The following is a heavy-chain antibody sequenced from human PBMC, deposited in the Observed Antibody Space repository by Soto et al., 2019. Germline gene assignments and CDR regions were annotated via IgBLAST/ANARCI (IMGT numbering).Heavy chain of an antibody. CDR1: GGTFSSYT. J-gene: IGHJ3*02. V-gene: IGHV1-69*04. D-gene: IGHD2-8*01. CDR3: ARDLIANNGIWEPFDI. Sequence: SVKVCCKASGGTFSSYTISWVRQAPGQGLEWMGRIIPILGIANYAQKFQGRVTITADKSTSTAYMELSSLRSEDTAVYYCARDLIANNGIWEPFDIWGQGTEVTVSS. CDR2: IIPILGIA.